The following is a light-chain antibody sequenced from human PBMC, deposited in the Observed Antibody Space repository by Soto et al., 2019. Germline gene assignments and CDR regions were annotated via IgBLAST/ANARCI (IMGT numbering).Light chain of an antibody. Sequence: QSVLTQPPSASGSPGQSVTISGTGTNRDFGTHNYVSWYQQYPGKAPKLLIYDVVKRPSGIPHRFSGSKSGNTASLTVSGLQADDEADYYCFSYAGGSTFVFGTGTKVTVL. V-gene: IGLV2-8*01. J-gene: IGLJ1*01. CDR3: FSYAGGSTFV. CDR2: DVV. CDR1: NRDFGTHNY.